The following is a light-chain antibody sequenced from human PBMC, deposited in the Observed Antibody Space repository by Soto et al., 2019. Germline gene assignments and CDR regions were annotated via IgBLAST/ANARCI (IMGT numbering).Light chain of an antibody. V-gene: IGLV2-14*03. CDR1: SSDVFGYKY. Sequence: QSALTQPAYVSGTPGQSITISCTGTSSDVFGYKYVSWYQHHPGKSPNLLIYDDCNRPSGISNRFSGSMSDNTASLTISWLQPEDEADYYCRSYTTSNTRQIVFGTGTKVTVL. CDR3: RSYTTSNTRQIV. CDR2: DDC. J-gene: IGLJ1*01.